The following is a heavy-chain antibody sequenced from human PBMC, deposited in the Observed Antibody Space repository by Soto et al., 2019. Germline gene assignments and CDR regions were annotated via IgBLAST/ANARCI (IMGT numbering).Heavy chain of an antibody. D-gene: IGHD2-15*01. V-gene: IGHV3-23*01. CDR2: VSSGGGT. Sequence: EVELLESGGGLVQPEGSLRLSCAASGFTFSTYAMGWVRQAPGKGLEWVSVVSSGGGTHYADSVKGRFTVSRDNSKNTLALQMDSLRADGPAVYYCAKRRGAGGHFDYWGQGALVTVSS. CDR3: AKRRGAGGHFDY. CDR1: GFTFSTYA. J-gene: IGHJ4*02.